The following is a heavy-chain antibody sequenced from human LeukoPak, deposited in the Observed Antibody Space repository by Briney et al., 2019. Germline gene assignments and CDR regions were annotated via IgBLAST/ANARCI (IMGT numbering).Heavy chain of an antibody. V-gene: IGHV3-48*01. CDR2: ISSGSSTI. CDR1: GFSFSSYS. D-gene: IGHD1-26*01. Sequence: GGSLRLSCAASGFSFSSYSMNWVRQTPGKGLEWVSYISSGSSTICYADSVKGRFTISRDNAKNSLYLQMNSLRAEDTAVYYCARDRWELLSLDYWGQGTLVTVSS. J-gene: IGHJ4*02. CDR3: ARDRWELLSLDY.